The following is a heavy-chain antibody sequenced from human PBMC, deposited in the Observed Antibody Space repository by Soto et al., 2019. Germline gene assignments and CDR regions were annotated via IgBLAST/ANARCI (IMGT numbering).Heavy chain of an antibody. CDR1: GCTCISYS. CDR2: ISNSGSII. V-gene: IGHV3-48*02. D-gene: IGHD3-3*01. J-gene: IGHJ3*02. CDR3: GIVFASNSFDI. Sequence: PDGSLSLSCAAAGCTCISYSMSWVRQAPGKGLEWVSYISNSGSIIHDADSVKGRFTISRDNAKVSLSLQMNSLRDEDTAVYYCGIVFASNSFDIWGQGTVVTVS.